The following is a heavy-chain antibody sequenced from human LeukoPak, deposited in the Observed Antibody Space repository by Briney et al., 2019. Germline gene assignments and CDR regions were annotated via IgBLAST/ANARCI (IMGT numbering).Heavy chain of an antibody. Sequence: PGGSLRLSCAASGFTFSSYAMSWVRQAPGKGLEWVSAISGSGGDTYYADSVKGRFTISRDNSKNTLYLQMNSLRAEDTAVYYCAKSGHKVIFGVVPATYYYYMDVWGKGTTVTVSS. D-gene: IGHD3-3*01. J-gene: IGHJ6*03. CDR2: ISGSGGDT. CDR1: GFTFSSYA. CDR3: AKSGHKVIFGVVPATYYYYMDV. V-gene: IGHV3-23*01.